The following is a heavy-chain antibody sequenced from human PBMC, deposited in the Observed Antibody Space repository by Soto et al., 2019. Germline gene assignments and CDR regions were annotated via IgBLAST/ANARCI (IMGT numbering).Heavy chain of an antibody. CDR2: IYYAGST. CDR3: ARSQTTVTSYDY. CDR1: GGTIGSGSYY. D-gene: IGHD4-17*01. V-gene: IGHV4-39*07. Sequence: PSETLSLTCSVSGGTIGSGSYYWGWIRQTPGKGLEWIGNIYYAGSTYYNPSLKSRVTISVDTSRMQFSLKLRSVTAADTAVYYCARSQTTVTSYDYWGQGTLVTVS. J-gene: IGHJ4*02.